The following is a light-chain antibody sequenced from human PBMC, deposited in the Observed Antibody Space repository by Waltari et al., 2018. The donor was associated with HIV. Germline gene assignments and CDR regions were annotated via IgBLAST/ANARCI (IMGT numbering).Light chain of an antibody. V-gene: IGLV2-23*02. CDR3: CSYVGRV. CDR1: SGDAGSYNL. J-gene: IGLJ3*02. CDR2: EVN. Sequence: QSALIQPASVSGSPGQSITISCTGTSGDAGSYNLVSWYQQHPGKAPKLLISEVNKRPSGVSSRCSGSKSGTTASLTISGLQAEDEADYYCCSYVGRVFGGGTKLTVL.